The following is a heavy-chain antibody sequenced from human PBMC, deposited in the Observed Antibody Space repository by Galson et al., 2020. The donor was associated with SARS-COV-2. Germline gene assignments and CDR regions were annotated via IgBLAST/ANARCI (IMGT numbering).Heavy chain of an antibody. CDR1: GGSISSYY. Sequence: SETLSLTCTVSGGSISSYYWSWIRQPPGKGLEWIGYIYYSGSTNYNPSLKSRVTISVDTSKNQFSLKLSAVTAADTAVYYCARGIAQGVVVAAIETWFDPWGQGTLFTFSS. V-gene: IGHV4-59*01. CDR2: IYYSGST. J-gene: IGHJ5*02. CDR3: ARGIAQGVVVAAIETWFDP. D-gene: IGHD2-15*01.